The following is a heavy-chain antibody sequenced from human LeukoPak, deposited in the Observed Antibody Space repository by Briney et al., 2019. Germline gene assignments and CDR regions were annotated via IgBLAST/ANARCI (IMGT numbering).Heavy chain of an antibody. Sequence: GGSLRLSCAASGFIFSNYGMNWVRQAPGKGLEWVAAISASGSATSYADSVRGRFTISRDDSKSTTYLQMNSLRAEDTAVFYCAREPPGDAFDIWGQGTMVTVSS. CDR2: ISASGSAT. J-gene: IGHJ3*02. V-gene: IGHV3-23*01. CDR1: GFIFSNYG. CDR3: AREPPGDAFDI.